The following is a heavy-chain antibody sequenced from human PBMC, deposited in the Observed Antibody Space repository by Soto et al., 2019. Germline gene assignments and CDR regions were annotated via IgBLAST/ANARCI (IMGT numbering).Heavy chain of an antibody. CDR3: ARLSLWFGDLNWFDP. Sequence: PSETLSLTCTVSGGSISSSSYYWGWIRQPPGKGLEWIGSIYYSGSTYYNPSLKSRVTISVDTSKNQFSLKLSSVTAADTAVYYCARLSLWFGDLNWFDPWGQGTLVTVSS. D-gene: IGHD3-10*01. CDR2: IYYSGST. J-gene: IGHJ5*02. V-gene: IGHV4-39*01. CDR1: GGSISSSSYY.